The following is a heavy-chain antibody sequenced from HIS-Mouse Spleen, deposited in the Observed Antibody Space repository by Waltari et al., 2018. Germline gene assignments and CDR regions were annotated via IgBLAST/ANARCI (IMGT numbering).Heavy chain of an antibody. Sequence: QVQLQQWGAGLLKPSETLSLTCAVYGGSFSGYYWSWIRQPPGKGLEWIGEINHSGSHYDTPSLKSRVTISVGTSKNQFSLKLSSVTAADTAVYYCARGIAARPWFDPWGQGTLVTVSS. CDR1: GGSFSGYY. CDR2: INHSGSH. CDR3: ARGIAARPWFDP. V-gene: IGHV4-34*01. J-gene: IGHJ5*02. D-gene: IGHD6-6*01.